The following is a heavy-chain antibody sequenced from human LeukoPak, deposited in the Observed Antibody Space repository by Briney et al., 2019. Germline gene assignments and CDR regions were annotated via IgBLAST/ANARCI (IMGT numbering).Heavy chain of an antibody. CDR1: GFTFNIYA. Sequence: PGGSLRLSCAASGFTFNIYAMNWVRQAPGKGLEWVSSISDDGDSTHYADSVKGRFTISRDNSKNTMYLQMNGLSAEDTATYYCAKGQKHDFWSGFSHIYFDYWGQGTLVTVSS. J-gene: IGHJ4*02. CDR3: AKGQKHDFWSGFSHIYFDY. V-gene: IGHV3-23*01. D-gene: IGHD3-3*01. CDR2: ISDDGDST.